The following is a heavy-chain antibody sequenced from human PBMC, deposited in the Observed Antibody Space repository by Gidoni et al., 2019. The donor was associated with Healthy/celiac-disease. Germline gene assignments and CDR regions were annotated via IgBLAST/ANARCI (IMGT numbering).Heavy chain of an antibody. CDR1: GFTFSSYA. Sequence: EVQLLESGGGLVQPGGSLRLSCAASGFTFSSYAMSWVRQAPGKGLEWVSAISGSGGSTYYADSVKGRFTISRDNSKNTLYLQMNSLRAEDTAVYYCAKSPLGYDSNSGYFDYWGQGTLVTVSS. D-gene: IGHD3-22*01. V-gene: IGHV3-23*01. CDR3: AKSPLGYDSNSGYFDY. J-gene: IGHJ4*02. CDR2: ISGSGGST.